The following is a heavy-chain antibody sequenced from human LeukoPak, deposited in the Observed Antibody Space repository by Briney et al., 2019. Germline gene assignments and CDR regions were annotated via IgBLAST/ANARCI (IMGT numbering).Heavy chain of an antibody. V-gene: IGHV5-10-1*04. J-gene: IGHJ4*01. CDR1: GYSFTNYW. D-gene: IGHD6-13*01. CDR3: ARRDTSSWFDY. CDR2: IDPSDSYT. Sequence: KNGESLKISCKGSGYSFTNYWINWVRQMPGKGLEWMGKIDPSDSYTNYSPSFQGQVTISADKSISTAYLQWSSLRASDTAMYYCARRDTSSWFDYWGHGTLVTVSS.